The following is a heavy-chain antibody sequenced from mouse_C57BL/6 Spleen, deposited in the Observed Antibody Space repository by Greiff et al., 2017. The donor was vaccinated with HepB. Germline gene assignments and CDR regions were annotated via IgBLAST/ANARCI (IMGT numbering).Heavy chain of an antibody. CDR1: GFTFSDYG. CDR3: ARHPYNYGSSYDYAMDY. V-gene: IGHV5-17*01. D-gene: IGHD1-1*01. J-gene: IGHJ4*01. CDR2: ISSGSSTI. Sequence: EVMLVESGGGLVKPGGSLKLSCAASGFTFSDYGMHWVRQAPEKGLEWVAYISSGSSTIYYADTVKGRFTISRDNAKNTLFLQMTSLRSEDTAMYYCARHPYNYGSSYDYAMDYWGQGTSVTVSS.